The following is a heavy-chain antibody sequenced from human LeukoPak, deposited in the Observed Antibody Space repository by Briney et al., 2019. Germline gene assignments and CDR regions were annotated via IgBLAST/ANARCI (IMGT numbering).Heavy chain of an antibody. J-gene: IGHJ6*02. CDR1: GFTFSRYG. V-gene: IGHV3-64D*09. D-gene: IGHD3-22*01. CDR3: VNPGWYYDSSGYSDYYGMDV. Sequence: GGSLRLSCSASGFTFSRYGMHWVRQAPGKGLEYVSAILSNGDSTYYADSVKGRFTISRDNAKNTLYLQMSSLRPDDTAVYYCVNPGWYYDSSGYSDYYGMDVWGQGTTVTVSS. CDR2: ILSNGDST.